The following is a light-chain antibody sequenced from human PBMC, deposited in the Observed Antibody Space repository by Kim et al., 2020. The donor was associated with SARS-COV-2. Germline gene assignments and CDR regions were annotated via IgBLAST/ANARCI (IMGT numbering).Light chain of an antibody. CDR3: QAWDSRTVV. CDR2: RDD. V-gene: IGLV3-9*01. Sequence: SYELTQPPSVSVAQGQTANITCAGDKLGTKNVHWYQQRPGQAPLLVMFRDDNRPSGIPERFSGSNSRSTATLTISRAQAVDEADYYCQAWDSRTVVFGGG. J-gene: IGLJ3*02. CDR1: KLGTKN.